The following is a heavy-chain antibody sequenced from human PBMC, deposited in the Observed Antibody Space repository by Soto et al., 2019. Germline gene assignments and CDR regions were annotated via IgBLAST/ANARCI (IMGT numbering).Heavy chain of an antibody. V-gene: IGHV3-15*07. J-gene: IGHJ4*02. CDR2: IKSKTDGGTT. CDR1: GFTFSNAW. Sequence: EVQLVESGGGLVKPGGSLRLSCAASGFTFSNAWMNWVRQAPGKGLEWVGRIKSKTDGGTTDYAAPVKGRFTISRDDSKNTLDMQMNSLKTEDTAVYYCTTGPGIAVVDSYWGQGTLVTVSS. CDR3: TTGPGIAVVDSY. D-gene: IGHD6-19*01.